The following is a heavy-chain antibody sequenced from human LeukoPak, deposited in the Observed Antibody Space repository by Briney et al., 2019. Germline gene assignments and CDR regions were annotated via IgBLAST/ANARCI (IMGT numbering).Heavy chain of an antibody. CDR2: IIPIFGTA. CDR3: ARDRGMTTVTHWFDP. J-gene: IGHJ5*02. CDR1: GGTFSSYA. Sequence: SVKVSCKASGGTFSSYAISWVRQAPGQGLEWMGGIIPIFGTANYAQKFQGRVTITADESTSTAYMELSSLRSEDTAVYYCARDRGMTTVTHWFDPWGQGTLVTVSS. D-gene: IGHD4-17*01. V-gene: IGHV1-69*13.